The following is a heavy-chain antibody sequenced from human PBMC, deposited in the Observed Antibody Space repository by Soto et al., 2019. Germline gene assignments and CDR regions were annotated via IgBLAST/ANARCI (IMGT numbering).Heavy chain of an antibody. Sequence: ASGKVSCKASGYTFTSYGISWVRQAPGQGLEWMGWISAYNGNTNYAQKLQGRVTMTTDTSTSTAYMELRSLRSDDTAVYYCARYSSGWYYFDYWGQGTLVTVSS. CDR2: ISAYNGNT. CDR1: GYTFTSYG. CDR3: ARYSSGWYYFDY. V-gene: IGHV1-18*04. J-gene: IGHJ4*02. D-gene: IGHD6-19*01.